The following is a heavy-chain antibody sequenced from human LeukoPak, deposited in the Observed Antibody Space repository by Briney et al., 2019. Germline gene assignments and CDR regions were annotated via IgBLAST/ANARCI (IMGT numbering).Heavy chain of an antibody. Sequence: SVKVSCKASGFTFTSSAVQWVRQARGQRLEWIGWIVVGSGNTNYAQKFQERVTITRDMSTSTAYMELSSLRSEDTAVYYCAADGVTGTTLGDAFDIWGQGTMVTVSP. J-gene: IGHJ3*02. CDR2: IVVGSGNT. CDR1: GFTFTSSA. CDR3: AADGVTGTTLGDAFDI. V-gene: IGHV1-58*01. D-gene: IGHD1-20*01.